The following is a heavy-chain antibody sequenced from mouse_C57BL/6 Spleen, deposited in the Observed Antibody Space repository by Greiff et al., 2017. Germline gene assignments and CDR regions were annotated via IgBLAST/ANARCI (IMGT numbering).Heavy chain of an antibody. V-gene: IGHV1-15*01. CDR2: IDPETGGT. CDR3: TGGDYGSSTWFAY. D-gene: IGHD1-1*01. Sequence: QVQLQQSGAELVRPGASVTLSCKASGYTFTDYEMHWVKQTPVHGLEWIGAIDPETGGTAYNQKFKGKDILTADKSSSTAYMERRSLTSEDSAVYYCTGGDYGSSTWFAYWGQGTLVTVSA. CDR1: GYTFTDYE. J-gene: IGHJ3*01.